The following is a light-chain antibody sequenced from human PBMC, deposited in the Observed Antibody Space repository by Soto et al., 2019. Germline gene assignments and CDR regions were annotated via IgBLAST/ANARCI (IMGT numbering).Light chain of an antibody. CDR3: QQRSNPIT. CDR2: DAS. J-gene: IGKJ5*01. V-gene: IGKV3-11*01. CDR1: QSVSSY. Sequence: IVRTQSPATLPLSPGERATLSCRASQSVSSYLAWYQQKPGQAPSLLIYDASNRATGIPARFSGSGSGTDSTLTIRSLEPEDFAVDYCQQRSNPITFGQGTRLEIK.